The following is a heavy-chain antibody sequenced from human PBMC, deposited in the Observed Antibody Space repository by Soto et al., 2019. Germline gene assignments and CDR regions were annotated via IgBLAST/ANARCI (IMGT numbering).Heavy chain of an antibody. CDR1: GGSISSGGYY. CDR3: ARDDYGGNSDWFDP. Sequence: TLSLTCTVSGGSISSGGYYWSWIRQHPGKGLEWIGYIYYSGSTYYNPSLKSRVTISVDTSKNQFSLKLSSVTAADTAMYYCARDDYGGNSDWFDPWGQGTLVTVSS. J-gene: IGHJ5*02. V-gene: IGHV4-31*03. D-gene: IGHD4-17*01. CDR2: IYYSGST.